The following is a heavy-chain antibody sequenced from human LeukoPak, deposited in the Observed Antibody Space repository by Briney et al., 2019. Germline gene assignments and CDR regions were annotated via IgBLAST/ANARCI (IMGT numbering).Heavy chain of an antibody. D-gene: IGHD3-10*01. J-gene: IGHJ4*02. V-gene: IGHV4-4*02. CDR1: GGSISSSNW. Sequence: SGTLSLTCAVSGGSISSSNWWSWVRQPPGKGLEWIGEIYHSGSTNYNPSLKSRVTISVDTSKNQFSLKLSSVTAADTAVYYCARANYGSGSYYNVWGLDYWGQGTLVTVSS. CDR2: IYHSGST. CDR3: ARANYGSGSYYNVWGLDY.